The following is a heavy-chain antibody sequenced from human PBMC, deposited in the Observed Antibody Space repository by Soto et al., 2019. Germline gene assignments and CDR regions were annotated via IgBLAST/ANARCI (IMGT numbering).Heavy chain of an antibody. CDR3: ARTRGVVAYFDY. CDR1: GASISSGAYY. D-gene: IGHD3-3*01. Sequence: SETQSLTCTFSGASISSGAYYWSWIRQSPGKGLEWIGYIFYTGTTYYNPSLQSRVTISVDTSKNQFSLKLHSVTVADTAVYYCARTRGVVAYFDYWGQGTLVTVSS. V-gene: IGHV4-31*03. CDR2: IFYTGTT. J-gene: IGHJ4*02.